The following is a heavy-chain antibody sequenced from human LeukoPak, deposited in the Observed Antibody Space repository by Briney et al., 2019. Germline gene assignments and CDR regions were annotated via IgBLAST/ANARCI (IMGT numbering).Heavy chain of an antibody. V-gene: IGHV3-7*01. CDR1: GFTFSSYW. J-gene: IGHJ6*02. D-gene: IGHD3-22*01. CDR2: IKQDGSEK. CDR3: ARGRGADSSGYDGGMDV. Sequence: GGSLRLSCAASGFTFSSYWMSWVRQAPGPGMEWVANIKQDGSEKYYVDSVKGRFTISRDNAKNSLYLQMNSLRAEDTAVYYCARGRGADSSGYDGGMDVWGQGTTVTVSS.